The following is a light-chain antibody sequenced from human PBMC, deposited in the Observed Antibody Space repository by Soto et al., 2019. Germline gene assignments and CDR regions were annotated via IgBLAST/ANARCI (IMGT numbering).Light chain of an antibody. Sequence: DIQLTQSPSFLSASVGDRVTITCRASQGISSYLAWYQQKPGKAPKLLIYGASTLQSGVPSRFRGSGSGTEFTLTISSLQPEDFATYYCQQLNTYPRTFGQGTKVEIK. V-gene: IGKV1-9*01. J-gene: IGKJ1*01. CDR1: QGISSY. CDR3: QQLNTYPRT. CDR2: GAS.